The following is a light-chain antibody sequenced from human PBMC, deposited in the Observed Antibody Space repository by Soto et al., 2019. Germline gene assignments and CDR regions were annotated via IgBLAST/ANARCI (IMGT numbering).Light chain of an antibody. CDR2: GNS. V-gene: IGLV1-40*01. CDR1: SSNIGSNY. CDR3: QSYDSSLSGSEV. Sequence: QSVLTQPPSASGTPGQRVTISCSGSSSNIGSNYVYWYQQLPGTAPKLLIYGNSNRPSGVPDRFSGSKSGTSASLAITGLQAEDEADYYCQSYDSSLSGSEVFGTGTKVTVL. J-gene: IGLJ1*01.